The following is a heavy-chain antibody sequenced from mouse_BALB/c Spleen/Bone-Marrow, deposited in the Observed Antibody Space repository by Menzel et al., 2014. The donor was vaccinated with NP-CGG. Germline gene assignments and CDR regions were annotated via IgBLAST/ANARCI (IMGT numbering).Heavy chain of an antibody. Sequence: QVQLKRSGPGLVAPSQSLSITCTVSGFSLTSYGVHWVRQPPGKGLEWLGVIWAGGSTNYNSALMSRLSISKDNSKSQVFLKMNSLQTDDTAMYYCASMITTAWFAYWGQGTLVTVSA. J-gene: IGHJ3*01. CDR2: IWAGGST. CDR3: ASMITTAWFAY. V-gene: IGHV2-9*02. D-gene: IGHD2-4*01. CDR1: GFSLTSYG.